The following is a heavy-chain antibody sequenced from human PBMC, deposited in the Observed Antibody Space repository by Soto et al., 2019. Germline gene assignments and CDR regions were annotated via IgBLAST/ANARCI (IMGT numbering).Heavy chain of an antibody. J-gene: IGHJ4*02. CDR2: ISSSSSYI. D-gene: IGHD7-27*01. V-gene: IGHV3-21*01. CDR3: ARMDSPPTGAQIEVKHFDY. CDR1: GFTFSSYS. Sequence: GGSLRLSCAASGFTFSSYSMNWVRQAPGKGLEWVSSISSSSSYIYYADSVKGRFTISRDNAKNSLYLQMNSLRAEDTAVYYCARMDSPPTGAQIEVKHFDYWGQGTLVTVSS.